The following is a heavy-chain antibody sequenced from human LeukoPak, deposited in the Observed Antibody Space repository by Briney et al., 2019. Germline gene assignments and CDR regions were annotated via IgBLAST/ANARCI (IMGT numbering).Heavy chain of an antibody. V-gene: IGHV3-21*01. Sequence: GGSLRLSCAASGFTFSSYSMNWVRQAPGKGLEWVSSISSSSSYIYYADSVKGRFTISRDNAKNSLYLQMNSLRAEDTAVYYCARDVGSEVVVVVATKYFDYWGQGTLVTVSS. CDR3: ARDVGSEVVVVVATKYFDY. CDR2: ISSSSSYI. D-gene: IGHD2-15*01. J-gene: IGHJ4*02. CDR1: GFTFSSYS.